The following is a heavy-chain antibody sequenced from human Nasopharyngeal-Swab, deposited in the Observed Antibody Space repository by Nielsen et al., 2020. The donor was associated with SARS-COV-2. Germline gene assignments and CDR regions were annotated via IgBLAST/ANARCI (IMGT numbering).Heavy chain of an antibody. Sequence: GEPLKISCEASGYSFTEHWIGWVRRMPGRGLEYVGIIHPRASDTRYSPSFQGRVTISVDKSISTAYLRWSSLEASDTAIYYCVTSSTVTHDALYMWGQGTLVTVSS. CDR3: VTSSTVTHDALYM. V-gene: IGHV5-51*01. J-gene: IGHJ3*02. CDR2: IHPRASDT. D-gene: IGHD4-17*01. CDR1: GYSFTEHW.